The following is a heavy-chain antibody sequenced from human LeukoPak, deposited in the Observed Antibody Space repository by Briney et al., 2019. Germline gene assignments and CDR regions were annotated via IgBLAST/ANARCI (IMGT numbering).Heavy chain of an antibody. CDR1: GGSISSYY. CDR2: IYTSGST. D-gene: IGHD3-22*01. V-gene: IGHV4-4*07. J-gene: IGHJ4*02. Sequence: SETLSLTCTVSGGSISSYYWSWIRQSAGKGLEWIGRIYTSGSTNYNPSLKSRVTMSVDTSKNQFSLKLSSVTAADTAVYYCAGTYYYDSSGYTFDYWGQGTLVTVSS. CDR3: AGTYYYDSSGYTFDY.